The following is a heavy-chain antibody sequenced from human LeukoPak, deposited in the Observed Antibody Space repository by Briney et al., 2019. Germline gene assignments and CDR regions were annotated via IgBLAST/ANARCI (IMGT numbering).Heavy chain of an antibody. CDR3: TTDYYDYVWGSYRPDD. CDR1: GFTFSNAW. V-gene: IGHV3-15*01. CDR2: IKTKTDGETT. Sequence: GGSLRLSCAASGFTFSNAWMSWVRQAPGQGLEWVARIKTKTDGETTDYAAPVKGRFTISRDGSKNTLYLQMNSLKTEDTAVYYCTTDYYDYVWGSYRPDDWGQGTLVTVSS. J-gene: IGHJ4*02. D-gene: IGHD3-16*02.